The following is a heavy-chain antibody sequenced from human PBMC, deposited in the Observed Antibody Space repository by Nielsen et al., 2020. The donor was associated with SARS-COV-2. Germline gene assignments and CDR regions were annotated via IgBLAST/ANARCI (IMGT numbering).Heavy chain of an antibody. CDR1: GYTFTSYA. CDR2: INAGSGNT. V-gene: IGHV1-3*01. J-gene: IGHJ4*02. Sequence: ASVKVSCKASGYTFTSYAMHWVRQAPGQRLEWMGWINAGSGNTKYSQKFQGRVTITRDTSASTAYMELSSLTSEDTAVYYCARSAAGNFDYWGQGTLVTVPS. CDR3: ARSAAGNFDY. D-gene: IGHD6-13*01.